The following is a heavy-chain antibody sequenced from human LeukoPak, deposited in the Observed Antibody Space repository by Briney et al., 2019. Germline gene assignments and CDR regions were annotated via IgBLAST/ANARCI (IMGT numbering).Heavy chain of an antibody. CDR3: ARRRYCSSTSCQRDNYYYGMGV. J-gene: IGHJ6*02. D-gene: IGHD2-2*01. Sequence: SETLSLTCTVSGGSISSSSYYWGWIRQPPGKGLEWIGSIYYSGSTYYNPSLKSRVTISVDTSKNQFSLKLSSVTAADTAVYYCARRRYCSSTSCQRDNYYYGMGVWGQGTTVTVSS. CDR2: IYYSGST. V-gene: IGHV4-39*01. CDR1: GGSISSSSYY.